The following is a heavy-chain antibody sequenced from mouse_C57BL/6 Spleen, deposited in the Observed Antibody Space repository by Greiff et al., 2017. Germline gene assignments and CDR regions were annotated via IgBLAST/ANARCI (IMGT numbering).Heavy chain of an antibody. CDR2: IYPSDSET. CDR3: ARGGGLGFAY. CDR1: GYTFTSYW. V-gene: IGHV1-61*01. Sequence: VQLQQSGAELVRPGSSVKLSCKASGYTFTSYWMDWVKQRPGQGLEWIGNIYPSDSETHYNQKFKDKATLTVDKSSSTAYMQLSSLTSEDSAVYYCARGGGLGFAYWGQGTLVTVSA. J-gene: IGHJ3*01.